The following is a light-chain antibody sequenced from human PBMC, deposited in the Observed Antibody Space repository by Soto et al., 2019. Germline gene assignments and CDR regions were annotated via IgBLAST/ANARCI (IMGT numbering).Light chain of an antibody. CDR1: SSNVGSNS. V-gene: IGLV1-47*02. J-gene: IGLJ1*01. Sequence: QSVLTQPPSASGTPGQRVTISCSGSSSNVGSNSVYWYQQLPGTAPKLLIYSNNLRPSGVPDRFSASKSGTSASLAISGLRSEDEADYYCAAWDDSLRGSIFGTGTKLTVL. CDR2: SNN. CDR3: AAWDDSLRGSI.